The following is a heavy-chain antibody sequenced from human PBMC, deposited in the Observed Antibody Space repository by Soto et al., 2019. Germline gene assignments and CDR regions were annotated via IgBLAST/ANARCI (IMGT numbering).Heavy chain of an antibody. Sequence: SVKVSCKASGCTFSSYAISWVRQAPGQGREWMGGIIPIFGTANYAQKFQGRVTITADESTSTAYMELSSLRSEDTAVYYCARIGYCSGGSCPHPWGQGTLVTVSS. J-gene: IGHJ5*02. CDR1: GCTFSSYA. CDR2: IIPIFGTA. CDR3: ARIGYCSGGSCPHP. V-gene: IGHV1-69*13. D-gene: IGHD2-15*01.